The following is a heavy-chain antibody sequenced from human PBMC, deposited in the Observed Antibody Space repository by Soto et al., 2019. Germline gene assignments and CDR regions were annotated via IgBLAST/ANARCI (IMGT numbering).Heavy chain of an antibody. CDR3: ANSDYGDYHRVLFDY. Sequence: EVQLLESGGGLVQPGGSLRLSCAASGFTFSSYAMSWVRQAPGKGLEWVSAISGSGGSTYYADSVKGRFTISRDNSNNTLYLQMNSLRAEDTALYYCANSDYGDYHRVLFDYWGQGTLVTVSS. CDR2: ISGSGGST. CDR1: GFTFSSYA. D-gene: IGHD4-17*01. V-gene: IGHV3-23*01. J-gene: IGHJ4*02.